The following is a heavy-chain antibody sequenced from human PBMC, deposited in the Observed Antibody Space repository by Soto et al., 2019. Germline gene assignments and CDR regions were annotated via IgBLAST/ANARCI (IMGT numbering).Heavy chain of an antibody. V-gene: IGHV4-59*01. CDR3: ASESTVNDAFDI. D-gene: IGHD4-17*01. CDR1: SGSISSYY. CDR2: XYYSGXT. Sequence: XXTLSLTCTVSSGSISSYYWSWIRQPPGKGREWIGYXYYSGXTHYNHYLKSXXTISVDTXXTQPSLKLSSVTAADTAVYYCASESTVNDAFDIWGQGTMVTVSS. J-gene: IGHJ3*02.